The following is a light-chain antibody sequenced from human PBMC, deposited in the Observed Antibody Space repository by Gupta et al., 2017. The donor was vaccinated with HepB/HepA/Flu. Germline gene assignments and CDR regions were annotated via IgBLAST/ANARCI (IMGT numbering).Light chain of an antibody. J-gene: IGLJ2*01. CDR3: QVWDSSSEHVV. V-gene: IGLV3-21*03. CDR2: GDG. CDR1: NIGGKS. Sequence: SYVLTQPPSVSAAPGMTARITCGGNNIGGKSVQWYQQKAGQAPALVVYGDGDRPSGIPERFSGSNSGNTATLTITRVEAGDEADYYCQVWDSSSEHVVFGGGTKLTVL.